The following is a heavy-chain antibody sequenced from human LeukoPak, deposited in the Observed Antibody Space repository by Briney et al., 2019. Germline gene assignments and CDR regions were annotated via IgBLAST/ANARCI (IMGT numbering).Heavy chain of an antibody. V-gene: IGHV3-21*01. D-gene: IGHD6-13*01. J-gene: IGHJ4*02. CDR2: ISSGGGYI. Sequence: PGGSLRLSCAASGFTFTSYTFHWVRQAPGKGLEWVSSISSGGGYIYYADSVKGRFTISRDNAKNSLYLQMNSLRAEDTAVYYCARSGSSWYYFDCWGQGTLVTVSS. CDR1: GFTFTSYT. CDR3: ARSGSSWYYFDC.